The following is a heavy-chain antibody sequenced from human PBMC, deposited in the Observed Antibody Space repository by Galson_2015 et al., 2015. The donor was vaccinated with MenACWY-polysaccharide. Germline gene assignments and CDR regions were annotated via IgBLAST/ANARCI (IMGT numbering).Heavy chain of an antibody. V-gene: IGHV2-5*02. CDR1: GFSLSTSGVG. CDR3: AHVGGDTAMAHPDY. D-gene: IGHD5-18*01. J-gene: IGHJ4*02. Sequence: PALVKPTQPLTLPCTFSGFSLSTSGVGVGWIRQPPGKALEWLALIYWDDDKRYSPSLKSRLTITKDTSTNQVVLTMTNMDPVDTATYYCAHVGGDTAMAHPDYWGQGTLVTVSS. CDR2: IYWDDDK.